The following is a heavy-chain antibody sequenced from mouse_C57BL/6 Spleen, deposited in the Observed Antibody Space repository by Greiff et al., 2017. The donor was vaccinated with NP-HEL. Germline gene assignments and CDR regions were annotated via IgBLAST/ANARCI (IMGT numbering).Heavy chain of an antibody. Sequence: EVKLVESGGGLVQPKGSLKLSCAASGFSFNTYAMNWVRQAPGKGLEWVARIRSKSNNYATYYADSVKDRFTISRDDSESMLYLQMNNLKTEDTAMYYCVRHLYDGYYYAMDYWGQGTSVTVSS. J-gene: IGHJ4*01. CDR2: IRSKSNNYAT. V-gene: IGHV10-1*01. CDR3: VRHLYDGYYYAMDY. CDR1: GFSFNTYA. D-gene: IGHD2-3*01.